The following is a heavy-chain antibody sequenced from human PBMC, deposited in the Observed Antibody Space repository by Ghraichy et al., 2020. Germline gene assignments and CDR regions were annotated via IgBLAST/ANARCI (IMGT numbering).Heavy chain of an antibody. CDR3: WKDGDSDVLTGYFDS. J-gene: IGHJ4*02. CDR1: GGTFRKYG. Sequence: SVKVSCKASGGTFRKYGFSWVRQAPGQGLEWMGRVIPTLGKSNYDKKFQGRVTITADEYTTPAHIELSSLRFEDTAIYYWWKDGDSDVLTGYFDSWGQGTLVSVSS. CDR2: VIPTLGKS. D-gene: IGHD3-9*01. V-gene: IGHV1-69*11.